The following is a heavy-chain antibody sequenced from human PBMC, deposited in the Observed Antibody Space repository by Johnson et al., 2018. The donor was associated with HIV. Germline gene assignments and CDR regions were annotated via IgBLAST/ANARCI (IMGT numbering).Heavy chain of an antibody. D-gene: IGHD4-11*01. Sequence: QVQLVESGGGVVQPGRSLRLSCAASGFTFSSYAMHWVRQAPGKGLEWVAVISYDGSNKYYADSVNGRFTISRDNSKNTLYLQMNSLRAEDTAVYYCASVRSDYSNDDAFDIWGQGTMVTVSS. CDR1: GFTFSSYA. CDR3: ASVRSDYSNDDAFDI. J-gene: IGHJ3*02. CDR2: ISYDGSNK. V-gene: IGHV3-30-3*01.